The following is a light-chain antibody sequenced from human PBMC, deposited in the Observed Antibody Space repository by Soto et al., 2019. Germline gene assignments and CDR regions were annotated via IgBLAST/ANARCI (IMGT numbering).Light chain of an antibody. Sequence: VLTQPASVSGSPGQSITISCTGTSSDVGGYNYVSWYQQLPGKAPKLMIYDVSDRPSGVSNRFSGSKSGNTASLTISGLQAEDEADYYCSSYTSRSLYVFGTGTKVTVL. CDR1: SSDVGGYNY. CDR3: SSYTSRSLYV. V-gene: IGLV2-14*01. J-gene: IGLJ1*01. CDR2: DVS.